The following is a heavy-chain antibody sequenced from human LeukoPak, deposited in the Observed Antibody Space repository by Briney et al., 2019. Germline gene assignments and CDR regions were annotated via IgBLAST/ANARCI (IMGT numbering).Heavy chain of an antibody. CDR3: AKDVFPGGYDGY. V-gene: IGHV3-30*02. D-gene: IGHD2-8*02. J-gene: IGHJ4*02. CDR2: IQSDGSNE. Sequence: GGSLRLSCAASGFTFSDYGMHWVRQSPGKGLEWVTFIQSDGSNEYYGHSVKGRFTVSRDNSKSTLYLQMNRLKFEDTAVYYCAKDVFPGGYDGYWGQGTLVTVSS. CDR1: GFTFSDYG.